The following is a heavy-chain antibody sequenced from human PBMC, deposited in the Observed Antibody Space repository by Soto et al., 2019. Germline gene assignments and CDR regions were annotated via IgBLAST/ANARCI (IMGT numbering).Heavy chain of an antibody. V-gene: IGHV3-23*01. CDR1: GFTLGRYG. J-gene: IGHJ4*02. Sequence: HPGGSLSLSCAASGFTLGRYGMSWVRQAPGKGLEWVSAVSPNGQGIYYADSVRGRFTISRDFSKNTVFLHMDSLRAEDTAVYYCAKDRDYPRDYFHYWGQGTLVTVSS. CDR3: AKDRDYPRDYFHY. D-gene: IGHD3-10*01. CDR2: VSPNGQGI.